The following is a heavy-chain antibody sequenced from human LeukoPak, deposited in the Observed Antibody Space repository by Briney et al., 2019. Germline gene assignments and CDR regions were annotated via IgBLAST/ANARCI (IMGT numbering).Heavy chain of an antibody. CDR3: ARLIAAAAAFDI. CDR1: GGSISSYY. CDR2: IYYSGST. D-gene: IGHD6-13*01. Sequence: PSETLSLTCTVSGGSISSYYWSWIRQPPGKGLEWIGYIYYSGSTNYNPSLKSRVTISVDTSKNQFSLKLSSVTAADTAVYYCARLIAAAAAFDIWGQGTMVTVSS. V-gene: IGHV4-59*01. J-gene: IGHJ3*02.